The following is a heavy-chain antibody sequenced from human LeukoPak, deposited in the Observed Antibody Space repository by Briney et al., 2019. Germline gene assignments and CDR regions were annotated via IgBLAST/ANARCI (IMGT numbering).Heavy chain of an antibody. CDR2: IYSGGST. J-gene: IGHJ5*02. D-gene: IGHD3-22*01. V-gene: IGHV3-66*01. Sequence: PGGSLRLSCAASGFTVSSNYMSWVRQAPGKGLEWVSVIYSGGSTYYADSVKGRFTISRDNSKNTLYLQMNSLRAEDTAVYYCARDDLKYYDSSGSIAWGQGTLVTVSS. CDR1: GFTVSSNY. CDR3: ARDDLKYYDSSGSIA.